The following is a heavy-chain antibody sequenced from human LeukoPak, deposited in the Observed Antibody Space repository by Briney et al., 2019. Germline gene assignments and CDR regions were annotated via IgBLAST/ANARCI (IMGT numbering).Heavy chain of an antibody. J-gene: IGHJ5*02. D-gene: IGHD2-2*01. Sequence: ASVKVSCKASGFTFTSYYMHWVRQAPGQGLEWMGIINPSGGSTSYPQKFQGRVTMTRDTSISTAYMELSRLRSDDTAVYYCARDSGYCSRTSCSPEFDPWGQGTLVTVSS. V-gene: IGHV1-46*01. CDR2: INPSGGST. CDR1: GFTFTSYY. CDR3: ARDSGYCSRTSCSPEFDP.